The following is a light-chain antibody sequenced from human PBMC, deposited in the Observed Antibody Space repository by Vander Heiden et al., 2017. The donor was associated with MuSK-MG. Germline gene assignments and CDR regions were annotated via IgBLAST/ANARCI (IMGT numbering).Light chain of an antibody. CDR3: QNHNSQSPRT. Sequence: DIQMTQSPSSLSASVGDRVTITYRASQGISNFLVWYKQKPGKGPKLLIYAASTLKSGGPSRFSRSGSGTDFTLTISSRQPEDVAPDYCQNHNSQSPRTFGQGTKVEIK. V-gene: IGKV1-27*01. CDR1: QGISNF. J-gene: IGKJ1*01. CDR2: AAS.